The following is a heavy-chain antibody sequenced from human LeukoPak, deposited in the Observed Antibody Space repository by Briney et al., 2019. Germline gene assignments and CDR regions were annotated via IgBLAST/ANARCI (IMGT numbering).Heavy chain of an antibody. CDR2: INPNSGGT. J-gene: IGHJ6*03. CDR1: GYTFTGYY. Sequence: GASVKVSCKASGYTFTGYYMHWVRQAPGQGLEWMGWINPNSGGTNYAQKFQGRVTMTRDTSISTAYMELSRLRSDDTAVYYCARAQVRLLFGEIGGYMDVWGKGTTVTISS. CDR3: ARAQVRLLFGEIGGYMDV. V-gene: IGHV1-2*02. D-gene: IGHD3-10*02.